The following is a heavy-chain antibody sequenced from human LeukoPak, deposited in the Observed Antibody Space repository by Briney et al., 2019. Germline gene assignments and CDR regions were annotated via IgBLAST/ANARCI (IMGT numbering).Heavy chain of an antibody. V-gene: IGHV1-2*02. CDR2: INPNSGGT. Sequence: ASVKVSCKASGYTFTGYYMHWVRQAPGQGLEWMGWINPNSGGTNYAQKFQGRVTMTRDTSISTAYMELSRLRSDDTAVYYCARDGGLAADYYYYMDVWGKGTTVTVSS. CDR1: GYTFTGYY. D-gene: IGHD3/OR15-3a*01. CDR3: ARDGGLAADYYYYMDV. J-gene: IGHJ6*03.